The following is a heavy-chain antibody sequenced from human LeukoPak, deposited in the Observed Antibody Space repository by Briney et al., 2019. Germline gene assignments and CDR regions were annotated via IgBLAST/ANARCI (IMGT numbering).Heavy chain of an antibody. J-gene: IGHJ4*02. CDR2: IYYSGST. CDR3: ARDSTAGTVDY. Sequence: SETLSLTCTVSGGSIGSYYWSWIRQPPGKGLEWIGYIYYSGSTNCNPSLKSRVTISVDTSKNQFSLKLSSVTAADTAVYYCARDSTAGTVDYWGQGTLVTVSS. V-gene: IGHV4-59*01. CDR1: GGSIGSYY. D-gene: IGHD6-13*01.